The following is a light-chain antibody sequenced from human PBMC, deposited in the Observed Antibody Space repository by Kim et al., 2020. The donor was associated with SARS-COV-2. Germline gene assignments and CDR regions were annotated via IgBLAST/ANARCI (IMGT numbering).Light chain of an antibody. CDR3: QQYGSSPYT. V-gene: IGKV3-20*01. CDR2: GAS. J-gene: IGKJ2*01. Sequence: LSPGERATLSCRASQSCSGSYLAWYQQKPGQAPRLLINGASSRATDIPDRFSGSGSGTDFTLTISRLEPEDFAVYYCQQYGSSPYTFGQGTKLEI. CDR1: QSCSGSY.